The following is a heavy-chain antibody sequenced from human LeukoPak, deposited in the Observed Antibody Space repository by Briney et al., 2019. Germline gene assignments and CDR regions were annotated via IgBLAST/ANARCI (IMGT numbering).Heavy chain of an antibody. Sequence: GASVRVSFKASGYTFTSYGISWVRQAPGQGLEWMGWISAYNGNTNYAQKLQGRVTMTTDTSTSTTYMELRSLRSDDTAVYYCAREVLLEAGIAAAGFLFDYWGQGTLVTVSS. CDR1: GYTFTSYG. CDR3: AREVLLEAGIAAAGFLFDY. CDR2: ISAYNGNT. J-gene: IGHJ4*02. D-gene: IGHD6-13*01. V-gene: IGHV1-18*01.